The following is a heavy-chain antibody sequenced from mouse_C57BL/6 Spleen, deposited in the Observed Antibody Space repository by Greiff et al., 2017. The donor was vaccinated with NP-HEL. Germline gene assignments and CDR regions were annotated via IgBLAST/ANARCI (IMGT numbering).Heavy chain of an antibody. CDR1: GYTFTDHT. D-gene: IGHD4-1*01. Sequence: LVESDAELVKPGASVKISCKVSGYTFTDHTIHWMKQRPEQGLEWIGYIYPRDGSTKYNEKFKGKATLTADKSSSTAYMQLNSLTSEDSAVYFCANLGFSYYYAMDYWGQGTSVTVSS. CDR2: IYPRDGST. CDR3: ANLGFSYYYAMDY. J-gene: IGHJ4*01. V-gene: IGHV1-78*01.